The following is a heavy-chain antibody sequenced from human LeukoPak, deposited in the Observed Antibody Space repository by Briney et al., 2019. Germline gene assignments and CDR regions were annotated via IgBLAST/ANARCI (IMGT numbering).Heavy chain of an antibody. CDR1: GYSISSYR. D-gene: IGHD3-22*01. Sequence: PGGSLRLSCTASGYSISSYRYRWVRQAPGYGLEWVSGIGTIGDTYYLGSVKGRFTISTENAKNSLYLQMNSLRAGDTAVYYCARGRGFNYNDNGAYYPHWGQGTVVTVSS. CDR3: ARGRGFNYNDNGAYYPH. V-gene: IGHV3-13*01. J-gene: IGHJ4*02. CDR2: IGTIGDT.